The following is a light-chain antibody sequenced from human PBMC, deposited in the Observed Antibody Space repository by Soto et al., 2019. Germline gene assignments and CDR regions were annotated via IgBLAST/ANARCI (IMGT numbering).Light chain of an antibody. CDR2: LND. CDR1: SSNIGRDS. V-gene: IGLV1-44*01. CDR3: AAWDNSLNGLWV. J-gene: IGLJ3*02. Sequence: QSVLTQPPSASGTPGQRVTISCSGSSSNIGRDSVNWYQQLPGMAPKLLIYLNDQRPSGVPDRFSGSKSGTSASLAISGLQSEDEADYFCAAWDNSLNGLWVFGGGTKLTVL.